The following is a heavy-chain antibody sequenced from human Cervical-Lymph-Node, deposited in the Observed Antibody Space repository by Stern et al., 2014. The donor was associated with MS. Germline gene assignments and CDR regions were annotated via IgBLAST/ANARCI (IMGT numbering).Heavy chain of an antibody. V-gene: IGHV1-8*01. CDR1: GFTFINYD. CDR3: ARGETRLMMFGLTRYYGMDV. CDR2: MNPNSGDT. Sequence: QVQLVQSGAEVKKPGASVKVSCKASGFTFINYDINWVRQAPGQGLEWMWCMNPNSGDTGYTHNFQGRITMTTNTSKNAAYMELSSLRSDDADVYYCARGETRLMMFGLTRYYGMDVLGQGTTVIVSS. J-gene: IGHJ6*02. D-gene: IGHD3/OR15-3a*01.